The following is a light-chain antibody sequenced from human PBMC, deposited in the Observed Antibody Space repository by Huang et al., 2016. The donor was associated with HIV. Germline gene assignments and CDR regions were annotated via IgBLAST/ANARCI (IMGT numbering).Light chain of an antibody. V-gene: IGKV4-1*01. CDR2: WGP. Sequence: DIVMTQSPDSLAVSLGERATINCKSSQRVLSSSNNKNYLAWYKQKTGQPPKLFIYWGPTREAGVPDRCSGSGSGTDFTLTISSLQAEDVAVYYCQQYYSIPPWTFGQGTKVEIK. J-gene: IGKJ1*01. CDR1: QRVLSSSNNKNY. CDR3: QQYYSIPPWT.